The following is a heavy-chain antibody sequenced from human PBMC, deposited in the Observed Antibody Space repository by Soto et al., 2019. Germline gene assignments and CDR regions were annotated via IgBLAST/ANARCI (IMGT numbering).Heavy chain of an antibody. CDR1: GGSISSGGYS. CDR2: IYHSGST. Sequence: SETLSLTCAVSGGSISSGGYSCNWIRQPPGKGLEWIGSIYHSGSTYYNPSLKSRVTISVDTSKNQFSLKLSSVTAADTAVYYCARHTPAISISDHWGQGTLVTVSS. V-gene: IGHV4-30-2*03. J-gene: IGHJ4*02. D-gene: IGHD2-15*01. CDR3: ARHTPAISISDH.